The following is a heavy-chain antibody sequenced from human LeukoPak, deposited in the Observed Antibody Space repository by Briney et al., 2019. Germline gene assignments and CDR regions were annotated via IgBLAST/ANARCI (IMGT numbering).Heavy chain of an antibody. J-gene: IGHJ4*02. V-gene: IGHV3-21*01. CDR3: ARDEAVPAAMGYYFDY. D-gene: IGHD2-2*01. Sequence: GGSLRLSCAASGFTFSSYSTNWVRQAPGKGLEWVSSISSSSSYIYYADSVKGRFTISRDNAKNSLYLQMNSLRAEDTAVYYCARDEAVPAAMGYYFDYWGQGTLVTVSS. CDR1: GFTFSSYS. CDR2: ISSSSSYI.